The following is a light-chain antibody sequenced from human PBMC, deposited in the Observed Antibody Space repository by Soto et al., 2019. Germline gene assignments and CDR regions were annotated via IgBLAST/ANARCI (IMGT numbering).Light chain of an antibody. V-gene: IGKV1-39*01. J-gene: IGKJ1*01. CDR3: QQSYSTV. Sequence: DIQMTQSPSSLSASAGDRVTITCRASQSISSYLNWYQQKPGKAPKLLIYAASSLQSGVPSRFSGSGSGPDFTLTISSLQPEDFATYYCQQSYSTVFGQGTKVEIK. CDR1: QSISSY. CDR2: AAS.